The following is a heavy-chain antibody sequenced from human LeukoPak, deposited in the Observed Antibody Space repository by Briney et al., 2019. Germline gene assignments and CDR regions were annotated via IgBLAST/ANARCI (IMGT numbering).Heavy chain of an antibody. CDR2: ISPYNGNT. Sequence: ASVKVSCKASGYTFTSYGISWVRQAPGQGLEWMGWISPYNGNTNYAQKLQGRVTMTTDTSTSTAYMELRSLRPDDTAVYYCASTASSGGYSRFDYWGQGTLVTVSS. J-gene: IGHJ4*02. CDR3: ASTASSGGYSRFDY. V-gene: IGHV1-18*01. D-gene: IGHD3-22*01. CDR1: GYTFTSYG.